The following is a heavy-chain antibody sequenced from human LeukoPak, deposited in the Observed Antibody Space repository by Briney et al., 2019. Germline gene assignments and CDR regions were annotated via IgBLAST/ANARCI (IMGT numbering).Heavy chain of an antibody. J-gene: IGHJ4*02. CDR1: GFTFTSYA. CDR2: ISSNEGST. D-gene: IGHD3-10*01. Sequence: GGSLRLSCAASGFTFTSYATHWVRQAPGKGLDFVSAISSNEGSTYYANSVKGRFTISRDNSKTTLYLHIGSLRAETMAVYYGAREEDGSWSSQNWGQGTLVTVSS. V-gene: IGHV3-64*01. CDR3: AREEDGSWSSQN.